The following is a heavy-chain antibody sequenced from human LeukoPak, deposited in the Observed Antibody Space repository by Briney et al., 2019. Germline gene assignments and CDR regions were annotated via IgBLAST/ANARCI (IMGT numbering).Heavy chain of an antibody. CDR3: ARGGSSSWYPNFDY. CDR1: AFTFSSYA. Sequence: GGSLRLSCAASAFTFSSYAMTWVRQAPGKGLEWVSIISGASGGSTYYADSVKGRFTISRDNSKNTLYLQMNSLRAEGTALYYCARGGSSSWYPNFDYWGQGTLVTVSS. J-gene: IGHJ4*02. V-gene: IGHV3-23*01. D-gene: IGHD6-13*01. CDR2: ISGASGGST.